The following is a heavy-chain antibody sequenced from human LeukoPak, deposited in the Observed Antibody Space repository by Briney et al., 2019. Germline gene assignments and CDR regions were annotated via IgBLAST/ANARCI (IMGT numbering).Heavy chain of an antibody. V-gene: IGHV1-18*01. J-gene: IGHJ4*02. CDR2: ISAYNGNT. CDR1: GYTFTSYA. Sequence: ASVKVSCKASGYTFTSYAISWVRRAPGQGLEWMGWISAYNGNTNYAQKLQGRVTMTTDTSTSTAYMELRSLRSDDTAVYYCARGAWVFVVGATTNLEYWGQGTLVTVSS. CDR3: ARGAWVFVVGATTNLEY. D-gene: IGHD1-26*01.